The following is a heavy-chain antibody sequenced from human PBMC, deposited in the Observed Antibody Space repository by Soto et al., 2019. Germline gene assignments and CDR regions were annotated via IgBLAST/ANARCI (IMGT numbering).Heavy chain of an antibody. V-gene: IGHV1-3*01. CDR2: IDGGSGNT. CDR3: ARDRVLNGLFYY. D-gene: IGHD1-1*01. J-gene: IGHJ4*02. CDR1: GYTFTSYG. Sequence: QVQLVQSGAEVKKPGASVKVSCKASGYTFTSYGIHWVRQAPGQGLEWMGGIDGGSGNTKYSPKIQGRVTVTRDTSASTAYMELSSLRSEDTAVYYCARDRVLNGLFYYWGQGTLVTVS.